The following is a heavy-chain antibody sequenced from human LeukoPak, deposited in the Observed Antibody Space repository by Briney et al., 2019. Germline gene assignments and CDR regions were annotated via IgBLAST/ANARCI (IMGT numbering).Heavy chain of an antibody. J-gene: IGHJ4*02. CDR1: GLTFSNYA. CDR3: VKDSLENDFWSAYYISEDYFDY. D-gene: IGHD3-3*01. V-gene: IGHV3-64D*09. Sequence: GGSLRLSCSASGLTFSNYAVHWVRQAPGRGLEYVSGISSDGTSTYYADSVKGRFTISRDNSKNTLYLQMSSLRADDTAVFYCVKDSLENDFWSAYYISEDYFDYWGQGALVTVSS. CDR2: ISSDGTST.